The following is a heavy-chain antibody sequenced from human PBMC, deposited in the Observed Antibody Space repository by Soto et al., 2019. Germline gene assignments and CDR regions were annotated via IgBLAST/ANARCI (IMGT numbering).Heavy chain of an antibody. D-gene: IGHD5-18*01. J-gene: IGHJ4*02. Sequence: SETLSLTCTVSGGSITNYYWSWIRQPPGKGLEWIGYIYSSGSTNYNPSLKSRVTISADTSKNQVSLKLTSVTAADTAVYYCARDHPHSYGIYYFAYWGQGTLVTGSS. CDR1: GGSITNYY. CDR3: ARDHPHSYGIYYFAY. V-gene: IGHV4-59*01. CDR2: IYSSGST.